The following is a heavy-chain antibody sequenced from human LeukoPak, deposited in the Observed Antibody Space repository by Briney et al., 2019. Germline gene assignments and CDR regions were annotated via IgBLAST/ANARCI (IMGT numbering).Heavy chain of an antibody. CDR2: IGSEGRTK. J-gene: IGHJ4*02. V-gene: IGHV3-11*01. D-gene: IGHD3-22*01. CDR3: ATPLDYYDRSDSHQGGD. Sequence: PGGSLRLSCAAFGFTFNDYYMGWIRQAPGKGLEWVSYIGSEGRTKYYAGSVKGRFTISRDNAKSSVYLEMNSLRAEDTAVYYCATPLDYYDRSDSHQGGDWGQGTLVTVSS. CDR1: GFTFNDYY.